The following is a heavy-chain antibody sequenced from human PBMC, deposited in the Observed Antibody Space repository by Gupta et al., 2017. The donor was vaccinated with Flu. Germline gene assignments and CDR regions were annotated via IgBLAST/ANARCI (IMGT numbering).Heavy chain of an antibody. V-gene: IGHV3-53*01. Sequence: FSVSSNYMSWVRQAPGKGLEWVSVIYSGGSTQYADSVRGRFTISLDDAKNALYLQMKELRDEDTAVYYCARDESRGPAFFYWGQGALVTVSS. CDR1: FSVSSNY. J-gene: IGHJ4*02. CDR2: IYSGGST. CDR3: ARDESRGPAFFY. D-gene: IGHD3-3*01.